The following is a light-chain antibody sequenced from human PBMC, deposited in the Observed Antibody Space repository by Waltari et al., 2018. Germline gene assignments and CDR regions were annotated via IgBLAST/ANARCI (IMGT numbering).Light chain of an antibody. Sequence: QSVLPQPPSVSEAPRQRVTIPCSGISSHVGHNAVNWYQQLPGKPPKLLIYYDDLLPSGVSDRFSGSKSGISASLAISGLQSEDEADYYCAAWDDSLNGPVFGGGTKLTVL. J-gene: IGLJ3*02. CDR1: SSHVGHNA. CDR2: YDD. V-gene: IGLV1-36*01. CDR3: AAWDDSLNGPV.